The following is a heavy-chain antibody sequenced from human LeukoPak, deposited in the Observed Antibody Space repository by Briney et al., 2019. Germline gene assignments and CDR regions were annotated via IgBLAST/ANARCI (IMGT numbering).Heavy chain of an antibody. CDR3: ARKFLYSYGPAFDY. CDR2: INPNSGGT. CDR1: GYTFTSYY. J-gene: IGHJ4*02. D-gene: IGHD5-18*01. V-gene: IGHV1-2*02. Sequence: ASVKVSCKASGYTFTSYYMHWVRQAPGQGLEWMGWINPNSGGTNYAQKFQGRVTMTRDTSISTAYMELSRLRSDDTAVYYCARKFLYSYGPAFDYWGQGTLVTVSS.